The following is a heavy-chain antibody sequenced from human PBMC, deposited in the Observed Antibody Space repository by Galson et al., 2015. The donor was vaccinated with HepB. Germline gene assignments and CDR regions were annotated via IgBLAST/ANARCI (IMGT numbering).Heavy chain of an antibody. CDR2: INTKTDGGTT. CDR3: TTSGGY. J-gene: IGHJ4*02. Sequence: SLRLSCAASGFTFSNAWMSWVRQAPGKGLEWLGRINTKTDGGTTDYAAPMKGRFTISRDDSKNTLYLQMNSLKSEDTAVYYCTTSGGYWGQGTLVTVSS. CDR1: GFTFSNAW. V-gene: IGHV3-15*01. D-gene: IGHD6-25*01.